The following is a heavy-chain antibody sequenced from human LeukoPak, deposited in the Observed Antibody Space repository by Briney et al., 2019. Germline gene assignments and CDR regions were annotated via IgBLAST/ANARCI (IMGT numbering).Heavy chain of an antibody. CDR3: ARFVVVTARTLDY. Sequence: GGSLRLSCAASGFTSNTYSMSWIRQAPGKGLEWVSYISSSGSTIYYADSVKGRFTISRDNAKNSLYLQMNSLRAEDTAVYYCARFVVVTARTLDYWGQGTLVTVSS. CDR1: GFTSNTYS. CDR2: ISSSGSTI. D-gene: IGHD2-21*02. V-gene: IGHV3-11*01. J-gene: IGHJ4*02.